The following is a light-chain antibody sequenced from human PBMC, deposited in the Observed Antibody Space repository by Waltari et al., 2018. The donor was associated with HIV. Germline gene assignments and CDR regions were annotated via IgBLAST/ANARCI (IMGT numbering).Light chain of an antibody. CDR2: GKN. CDR3: ASWDDSLNGPV. CDR1: TSNIGSNT. Sequence: QSVLTQPPSTSGTPGQRVTISCSGSTSNIGSNTVSWFQQRPGKAPKVLTYGKNQRPSGVPARFSGSKSGTSASLAIGGLQSEDEADYYCASWDDSLNGPVFGGGTTLTVL. V-gene: IGLV1-44*01. J-gene: IGLJ2*01.